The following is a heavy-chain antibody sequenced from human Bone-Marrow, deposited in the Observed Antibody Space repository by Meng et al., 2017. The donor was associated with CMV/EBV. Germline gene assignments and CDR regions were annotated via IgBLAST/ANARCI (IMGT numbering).Heavy chain of an antibody. Sequence: SETLSLTWAVYGGSSSGYYWSWIRQPPGKGLEWNGEINHSGSTNYNPSLKSRVTISVDTSKNQFSLKLSSVTAAETAVYYCARTDFWSGYKRGFYYYYGMDVWGQGTTVTVSS. CDR2: INHSGST. D-gene: IGHD3-3*01. CDR3: ARTDFWSGYKRGFYYYYGMDV. J-gene: IGHJ6*02. CDR1: GGSSSGYY. V-gene: IGHV4-34*01.